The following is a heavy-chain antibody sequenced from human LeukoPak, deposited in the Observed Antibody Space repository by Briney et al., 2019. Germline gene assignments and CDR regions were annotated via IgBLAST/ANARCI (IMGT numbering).Heavy chain of an antibody. V-gene: IGHV5-51*01. J-gene: IGHJ4*02. D-gene: IGHD3-3*01. CDR2: IYPGDSDT. CDR3: ARHTKYYDFWSGYSDY. CDR1: GYRFTSYW. Sequence: GESLKISCKGSGYRFTSYWIGWVRQMPGKGLEWMGIIYPGDSDTRYSPSFQGQVTISADESISTAYLQWSSLKASDTAMYYCARHTKYYDFWSGYSDYWGQGTLVTVSS.